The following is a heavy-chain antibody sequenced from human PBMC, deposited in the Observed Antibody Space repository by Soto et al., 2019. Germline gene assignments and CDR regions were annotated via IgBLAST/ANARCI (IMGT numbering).Heavy chain of an antibody. CDR3: AKDPKATAWGYFDY. CDR1: GFTFSSYA. Sequence: ESGGGLVQPGGSLRLSCAASGFTFSSYAMSWVRQAPGKGLEWVSGMSGSGGSTYYADSVKGRFTVSRDNSKNTLYLQMSSLRSEDTAIYYCAKDPKATAWGYFDYWGQGTLVTVSS. J-gene: IGHJ4*03. V-gene: IGHV3-23*01. D-gene: IGHD2-21*02. CDR2: MSGSGGST.